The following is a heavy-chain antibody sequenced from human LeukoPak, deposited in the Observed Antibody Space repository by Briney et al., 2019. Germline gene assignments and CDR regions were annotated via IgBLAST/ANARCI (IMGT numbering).Heavy chain of an antibody. CDR2: IYHSGST. CDR3: ARAMGPGYYYGMDV. J-gene: IGHJ6*02. CDR1: GGSISSGGYY. Sequence: SETLSLTCTVSGGSISSGGYYWSWIRQPPGKGLEWIGYIYHSGSTYYNPSLKSRVTISVDTSKNQFSLKLSSVTAADTAVYYCARAMGPGYYYGMDVWGQGTTVTVSS. V-gene: IGHV4-30-2*02.